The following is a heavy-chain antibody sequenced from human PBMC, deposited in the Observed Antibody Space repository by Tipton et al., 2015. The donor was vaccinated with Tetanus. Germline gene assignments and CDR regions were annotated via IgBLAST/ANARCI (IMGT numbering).Heavy chain of an antibody. D-gene: IGHD1-14*01. CDR2: ITSDIQTI. V-gene: IGHV3-48*01. CDR3: ARLDNHDSDY. J-gene: IGHJ4*02. Sequence: SLRLSCAASGFTFDIYSMNWVRQAPGKGLEWVSYITSDIQTIKYADSVKGRFTISRDNGRGTLFLQMNSLRAEDTAVYYCARLDNHDSDYWGQGTLVTVSS. CDR1: GFTFDIYS.